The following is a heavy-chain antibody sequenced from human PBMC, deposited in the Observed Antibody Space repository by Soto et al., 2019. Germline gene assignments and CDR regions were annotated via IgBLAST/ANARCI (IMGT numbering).Heavy chain of an antibody. CDR3: TRMSGTYYVPDY. Sequence: QVQLQESGPRLVEASQTLSLTCTVSNASITSSGYYWSWVRQPPGKRLEWIGYIYHSGSTFSSPSLQRRLTMSGDTSKSPFSLTLRSVTAADTAVYHCTRMSGTYYVPDYWGQGTLVTVSS. J-gene: IGHJ4*02. CDR2: IYHSGST. V-gene: IGHV4-31*03. D-gene: IGHD1-26*01. CDR1: NASITSSGYY.